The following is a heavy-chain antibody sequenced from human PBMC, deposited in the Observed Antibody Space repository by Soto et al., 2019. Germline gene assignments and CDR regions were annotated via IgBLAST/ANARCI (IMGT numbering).Heavy chain of an antibody. D-gene: IGHD3-16*01. V-gene: IGHV4-39*01. Sequence: ETLSLTCSASGGSITSSSHFWCWVRQPPGKGLEWIGTIYFTGNTYYTPSLKSRLTMSIDTSKNEFSLGLNSVTAADAAVYYCAGQTFTRAAASYGRSNWFDPWGPGTLVTVSS. CDR1: GGSITSSSHF. J-gene: IGHJ5*02. CDR2: IYFTGNT. CDR3: AGQTFTRAAASYGRSNWFDP.